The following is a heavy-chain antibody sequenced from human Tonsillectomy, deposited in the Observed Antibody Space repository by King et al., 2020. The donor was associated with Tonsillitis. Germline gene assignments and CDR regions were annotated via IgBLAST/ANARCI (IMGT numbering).Heavy chain of an antibody. CDR3: ASGYTYFDY. Sequence: QLVQSGGGLVKPGGSLRLSCAASGLTFSSYSMNWVRQAPGKGLEWVSYISSSSDTIYYADSVRGRFTISRDNAKSSLYLQMNSLRAEDTAVYYCASGYTYFDYWGQGTLVTVSS. CDR2: ISSSSDTI. D-gene: IGHD5-18*01. V-gene: IGHV3-48*01. J-gene: IGHJ4*02. CDR1: GLTFSSYS.